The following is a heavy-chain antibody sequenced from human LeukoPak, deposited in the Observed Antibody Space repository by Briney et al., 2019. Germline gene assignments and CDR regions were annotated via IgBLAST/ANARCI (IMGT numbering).Heavy chain of an antibody. CDR1: GFTFSSYG. CDR2: ISYDGSSK. CDR3: AKVRANDGDYDAPFDY. V-gene: IGHV3-30*18. D-gene: IGHD4-17*01. J-gene: IGHJ4*02. Sequence: PGGSLRLSCAASGFTFSSYGMHWVRQAPGRGLEWVAVISYDGSSKYYADSVKGRFTISRDNSKNTLYLQMNSLRAEDTAVYYCAKVRANDGDYDAPFDYWAREPWSPSPQ.